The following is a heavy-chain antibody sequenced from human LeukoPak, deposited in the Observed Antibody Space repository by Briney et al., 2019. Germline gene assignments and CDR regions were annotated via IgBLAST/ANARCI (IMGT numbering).Heavy chain of an antibody. J-gene: IGHJ3*02. CDR1: GLTFSSYS. CDR3: ARGGDSAFDI. Sequence: GGSLRLSCAASGLTFSSYSMNWVRQAPGKGLEWVSSISSSSSYIYYADSVKGRFTISRDNAKNSLYLQMNSLRAEDTAVYYYARGGDSAFDIWGQGTMVTVSS. V-gene: IGHV3-21*01. CDR2: ISSSSSYI. D-gene: IGHD2-21*02.